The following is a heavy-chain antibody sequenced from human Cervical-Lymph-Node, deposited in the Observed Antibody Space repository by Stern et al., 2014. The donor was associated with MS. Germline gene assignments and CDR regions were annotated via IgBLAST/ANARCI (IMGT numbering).Heavy chain of an antibody. CDR3: ARSMWSSSSGAAWFDY. Sequence: QVQLVQSGAEVRKPGASVRVSCKVSGYSLSDLSMHWVRQAPGKGLEWLGGYDPEEGNTVYAQKFQGRVTITADESTSTAYMELSSLRSEDTAVYYCARSMWSSSSGAAWFDYWGQGTLVTVSS. D-gene: IGHD6-6*01. CDR2: YDPEEGNT. V-gene: IGHV1-24*01. CDR1: GYSLSDLS. J-gene: IGHJ4*02.